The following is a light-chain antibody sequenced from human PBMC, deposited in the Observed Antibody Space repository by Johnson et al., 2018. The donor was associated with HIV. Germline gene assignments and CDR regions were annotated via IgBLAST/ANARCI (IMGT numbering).Light chain of an antibody. CDR3: GPWDSSLSAGGFV. Sequence: QLVLTQPPSVSAAPGQKVTISCSGSSSNIGNYFVSWYQQLPGAAPKLLIYENNNRPSGIPDRFSGSKSGTSATLGITGLQPGDAADYYCGPWDSSLSAGGFVFGTGTKVTVL. CDR2: ENN. J-gene: IGLJ1*01. V-gene: IGLV1-51*02. CDR1: SSNIGNYF.